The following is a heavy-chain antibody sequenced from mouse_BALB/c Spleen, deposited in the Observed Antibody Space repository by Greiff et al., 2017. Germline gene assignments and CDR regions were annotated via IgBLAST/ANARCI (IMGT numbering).Heavy chain of an antibody. CDR2: IDPANGNT. J-gene: IGHJ2*01. V-gene: IGHV14-3*02. CDR1: GFNIKDTY. CDR3: ALLRPYYFDY. Sequence: EVKLMESGAELVKPGASVKLSCTASGFNIKDTYMHWVKQRPEQGLEWIGRIDPANGNTKYDPKFQGKATITADTSSNTAYLQLSSLTSEDTAVYYCALLRPYYFDYWGQGTTLTVSS. D-gene: IGHD1-1*01.